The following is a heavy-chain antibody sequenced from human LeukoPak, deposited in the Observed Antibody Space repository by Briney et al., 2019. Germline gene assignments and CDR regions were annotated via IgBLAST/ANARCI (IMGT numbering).Heavy chain of an antibody. D-gene: IGHD6-19*01. Sequence: GESLKISCQGSGYTFTAYWIAWVRQMPGKGLEWMGIIYPGDSDTRYSPSFQGQVTISADKSISTAYLQWSSLKASDTAMYYCARPDSSGGSVAFDIWGQGTMVTVSS. CDR2: IYPGDSDT. CDR3: ARPDSSGGSVAFDI. V-gene: IGHV5-51*01. J-gene: IGHJ3*02. CDR1: GYTFTAYW.